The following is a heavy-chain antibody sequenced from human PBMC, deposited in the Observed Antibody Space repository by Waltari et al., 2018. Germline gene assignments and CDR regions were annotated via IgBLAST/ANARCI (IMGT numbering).Heavy chain of an antibody. V-gene: IGHV5-51*01. CDR2: IDPGESDT. CDR1: GYSFTSYW. Sequence: EVQLVQSGAEVKKPGESLKISCKGSGYSFTSYWIGWVRQMPGKGLDGMGIIDPGESDTRYSPSFQGQVTISADKSISTAYLQWSSLKASDTAMYYCARGPRWPSTVVNWYFDLWGRGTLVTVSS. J-gene: IGHJ2*01. CDR3: ARGPRWPSTVVNWYFDL. D-gene: IGHD4-17*01.